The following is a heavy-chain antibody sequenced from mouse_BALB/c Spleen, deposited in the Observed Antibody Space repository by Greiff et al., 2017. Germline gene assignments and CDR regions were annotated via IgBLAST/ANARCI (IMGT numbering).Heavy chain of an antibody. CDR1: GFSLTSYG. D-gene: IGHD1-1*01. V-gene: IGHV2-9*02. CDR2: IWAGGST. J-gene: IGHJ2*01. Sequence: QVQLHQSGPGLVAPSQSLSITCTVSGFSLTSYGVHWVRQPPGKGLEWLGVIWAGGSTNYNSALMSRLSISKDNSKSQVFLKMNSLQTDDTAMYYCARDRGYYGSSYVDYWGQGTTLTVSS. CDR3: ARDRGYYGSSYVDY.